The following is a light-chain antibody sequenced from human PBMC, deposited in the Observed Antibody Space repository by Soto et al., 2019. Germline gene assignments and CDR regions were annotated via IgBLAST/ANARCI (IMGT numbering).Light chain of an antibody. V-gene: IGKV3-20*01. CDR2: AAS. Sequence: PGERATLSCRASQSVASNRLAWYQQKPGQAPRLLIYAASTRAAGIPDRFSGSGSGTDFTLTISRLEPEDFGVFFCHHYGRSPIFTFGPGTTVDMK. CDR3: HHYGRSPIFT. CDR1: QSVASNR. J-gene: IGKJ3*01.